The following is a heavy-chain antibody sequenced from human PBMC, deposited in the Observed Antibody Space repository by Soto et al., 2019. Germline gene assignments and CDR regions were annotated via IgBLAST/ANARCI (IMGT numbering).Heavy chain of an antibody. D-gene: IGHD3-3*01. CDR2: ISYDGSNK. CDR1: GFTFSSYG. V-gene: IGHV3-30*18. J-gene: IGHJ6*02. CDR3: AKDVLRFLEWLAFYWMDV. Sequence: QVQLVESGGGVVQPGRSLRLSCAASGFTFSSYGMHWVRQAPGKGLEWVAVISYDGSNKYYADSVKGRFTISRDNCKNTMCLQMNTLSAEDTVVYYCAKDVLRFLEWLAFYWMDVWGQGTTVTVSS.